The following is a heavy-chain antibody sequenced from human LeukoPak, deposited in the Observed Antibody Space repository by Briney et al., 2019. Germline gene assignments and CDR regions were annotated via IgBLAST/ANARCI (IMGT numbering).Heavy chain of an antibody. D-gene: IGHD2/OR15-2a*01. CDR2: INHSGST. V-gene: IGHV4-34*01. CDR1: GGSFSGYY. Sequence: SETLSLTCAVYGGSFSGYYWSWIRQPPGKGLEWIGEINHSGSTNYNPSLKSRVTISVDKSKNQFSLKLSSVTAADTAVYYCARFPTLPYYYYGMDVWGQGTTVTVSS. J-gene: IGHJ6*02. CDR3: ARFPTLPYYYYGMDV.